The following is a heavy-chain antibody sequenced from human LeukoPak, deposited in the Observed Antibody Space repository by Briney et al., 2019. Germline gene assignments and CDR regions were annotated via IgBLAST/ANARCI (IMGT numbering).Heavy chain of an antibody. D-gene: IGHD3-10*01. CDR3: ARDLIVPDAMTGSGSYSTDY. J-gene: IGHJ4*02. V-gene: IGHV4-59*12. Sequence: SETPSLTCTVSGGSISSYYWSWIRQPPGKGLEWIGYIYYSGSTNYNPSLKSRVTISVDTSKNQFSLKLSSVTAADTAVYYCARDLIVPDAMTGSGSYSTDYWGQGTLATVSS. CDR2: IYYSGST. CDR1: GGSISSYY.